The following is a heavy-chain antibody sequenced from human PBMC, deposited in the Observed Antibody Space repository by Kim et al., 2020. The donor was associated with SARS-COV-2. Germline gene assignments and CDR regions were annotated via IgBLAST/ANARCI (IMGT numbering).Heavy chain of an antibody. Sequence: ANDAQKFQGGVTITADESTSAAYMELSSLRSEDTAVYYCARGDGRRGFDYWGQGTLVTVSS. CDR3: ARGDGRRGFDY. V-gene: IGHV1-69*01. D-gene: IGHD3-10*01. CDR2: A. J-gene: IGHJ4*02.